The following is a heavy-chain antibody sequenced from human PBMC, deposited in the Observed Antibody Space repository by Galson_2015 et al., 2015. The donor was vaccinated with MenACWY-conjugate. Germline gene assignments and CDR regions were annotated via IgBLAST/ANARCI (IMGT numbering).Heavy chain of an antibody. CDR3: ARGPKATPYYYGMDV. V-gene: IGHV3-7*03. CDR2: IKQDGSEK. CDR1: GFTFSSYW. Sequence: SLRLSCAASGFTFSSYWTSWVRQAPGKGLEWVANIKQDGSEKYYVDSVKGRFTISRDNAKNSLYLQMNSLRAEDTAVYYCARGPKATPYYYGMDVWGQGTTVTVSS. J-gene: IGHJ6*02. D-gene: IGHD2-15*01.